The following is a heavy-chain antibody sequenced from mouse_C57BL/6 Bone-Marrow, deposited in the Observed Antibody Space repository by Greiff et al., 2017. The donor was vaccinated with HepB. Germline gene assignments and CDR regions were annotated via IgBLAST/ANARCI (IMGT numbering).Heavy chain of an antibody. V-gene: IGHV1-69*01. Sequence: QVQLQQSGAELVMPGASVKLSCKASGYTFTSYWMHWVKQRPGQGLEWIGEIDPSDSYTNYNQKFKGKSTLTVDKSSSTAYMQLSSLTSEDSAVYYCARDGNYKAGDAMDYWGQGTSVTVSS. CDR1: GYTFTSYW. CDR2: IDPSDSYT. D-gene: IGHD2-1*01. J-gene: IGHJ4*01. CDR3: ARDGNYKAGDAMDY.